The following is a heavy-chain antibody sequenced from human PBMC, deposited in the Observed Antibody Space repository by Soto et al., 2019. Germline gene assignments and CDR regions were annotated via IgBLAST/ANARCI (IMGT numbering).Heavy chain of an antibody. D-gene: IGHD2-21*02. CDR2: IWYDGSNK. CDR1: VFTFISYG. Sequence: PGGSLRLSCAASVFTFISYGMHWVRQAPGKGLEWVAVIWYDGSNKYYADSVKGRFTISRDNSKSTLYLQMNSLRAEDTAVYYCARDSGAAYCGGDCPPSWFDPWGQGTLVTVSS. CDR3: ARDSGAAYCGGDCPPSWFDP. J-gene: IGHJ5*02. V-gene: IGHV3-33*01.